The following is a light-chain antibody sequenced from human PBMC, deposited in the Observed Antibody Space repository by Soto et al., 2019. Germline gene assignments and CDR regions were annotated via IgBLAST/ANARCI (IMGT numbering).Light chain of an antibody. CDR1: QSISSW. CDR2: KAS. Sequence: DTQMTESPSTLSASVGDRVTITCRASQSISSWLAWYQQKPGKAPKLLIYKASSLESGVPSRFSVSGSGTDFTLTISSLQTDDFATYYCQQYNSSPYTFGQGTKLEIK. V-gene: IGKV1-5*03. J-gene: IGKJ2*01. CDR3: QQYNSSPYT.